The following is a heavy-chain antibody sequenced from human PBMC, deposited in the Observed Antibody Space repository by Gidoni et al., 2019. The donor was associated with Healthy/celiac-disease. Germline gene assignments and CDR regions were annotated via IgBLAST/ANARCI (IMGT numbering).Heavy chain of an antibody. V-gene: IGHV3-23*01. D-gene: IGHD6-13*01. J-gene: IGHJ4*02. CDR1: GFTFSSYA. Sequence: EVQLLESGGGLVQPGGSLRLSCAASGFTFSSYAMSWVRQAPGKGLEWVSAISGSGGSTYYADSVKGRFTISRDNSKNTLYLQMNSLRAEDTAVYYCAMPSRDLPGIAAAVGLGYWGQGTLVTVSS. CDR2: ISGSGGST. CDR3: AMPSRDLPGIAAAVGLGY.